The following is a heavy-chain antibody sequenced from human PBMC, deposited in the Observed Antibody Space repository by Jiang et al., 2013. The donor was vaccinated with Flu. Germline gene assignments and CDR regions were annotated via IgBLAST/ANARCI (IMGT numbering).Heavy chain of an antibody. D-gene: IGHD3-22*01. Sequence: VQLVESGGGLVQPGGSLRLSCAASGFTFGDYWMSWVRQAPGQGLEWVAHIHHDGGEKYYLDSVKGRFTISRDNAKNSLHLEINTLRAEDTAMYYCARDRNYYDSSASYRVDPFDFWGQGTMVTVSS. V-gene: IGHV3-7*03. CDR1: GFTFGDYW. CDR3: ARDRNYYDSSASYRVDPFDF. CDR2: IHHDGGEK. J-gene: IGHJ3*01.